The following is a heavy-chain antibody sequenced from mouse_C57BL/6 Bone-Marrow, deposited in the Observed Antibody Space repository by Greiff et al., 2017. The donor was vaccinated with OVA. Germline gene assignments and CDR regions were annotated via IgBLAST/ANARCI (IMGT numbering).Heavy chain of an antibody. CDR3: ARGSLDSPEDAMDY. CDR1: GYTFTDYY. CDR2: INPNNGGT. D-gene: IGHD3-2*02. V-gene: IGHV1-26*01. Sequence: EVQLQQSGPELVKPGASVKISCKASGYTFTDYYMNWVKQSHGKSLEWIGDINPNNGGTSYNQKFKGKATLTVDKSSSTAYMELRSLTSEDSAVYYCARGSLDSPEDAMDYWGQGTSVTVSS. J-gene: IGHJ4*01.